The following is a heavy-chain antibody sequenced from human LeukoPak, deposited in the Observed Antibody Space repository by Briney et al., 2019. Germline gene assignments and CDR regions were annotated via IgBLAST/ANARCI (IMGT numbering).Heavy chain of an antibody. CDR1: GGSISSGGYS. D-gene: IGHD3-22*01. V-gene: IGHV4-30-2*02. J-gene: IGHJ5*02. Sequence: KTSETLSLTCAVSGGSISSGGYSCSWIRQPPGKGLEWIGYIYHSGSTYYNPSLKSRVTISVDRSKNQFSLKLSSVTAADTAVYYCARSFDYDSSGYYYWFDPWGQGTLVTVSS. CDR3: ARSFDYDSSGYYYWFDP. CDR2: IYHSGST.